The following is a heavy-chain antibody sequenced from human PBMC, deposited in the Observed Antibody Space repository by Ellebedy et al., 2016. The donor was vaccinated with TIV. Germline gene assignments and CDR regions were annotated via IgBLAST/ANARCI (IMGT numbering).Heavy chain of an antibody. CDR1: GFTFNSYW. CDR3: VRDGAYGDYSPGYYGMDV. D-gene: IGHD3-22*01. Sequence: GESLKISCAASGFTFNSYWMSWVRQAPGKGLEWVANINQDGSRIYYVGSVKGRFTISRYNAKNSVYLRMNTLRVEDTAVYHCVRDGAYGDYSPGYYGMDVWGQGTTVTVSS. CDR2: INQDGSRI. J-gene: IGHJ6*02. V-gene: IGHV3-7*03.